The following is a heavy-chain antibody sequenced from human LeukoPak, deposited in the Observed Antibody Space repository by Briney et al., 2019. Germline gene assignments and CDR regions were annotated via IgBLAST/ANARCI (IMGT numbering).Heavy chain of an antibody. V-gene: IGHV3-48*02. CDR3: GRTDGMDV. CDR1: GFTFSSYS. J-gene: IGHJ6*02. CDR2: ISSSSSTI. Sequence: PGGSLRLSCAASGFTFSSYSMNWVRQAPGKGLEWVSYISSSSSTIYYADSVKGRFTISRDNAKNSVYLQMNSLRDEDTAVYHCGRTDGMDVWGQGTTVTVSS.